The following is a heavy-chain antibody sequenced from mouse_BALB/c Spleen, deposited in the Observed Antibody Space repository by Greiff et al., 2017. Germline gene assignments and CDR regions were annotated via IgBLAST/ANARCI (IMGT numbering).Heavy chain of an antibody. J-gene: IGHJ4*01. D-gene: IGHD3-3*01. V-gene: IGHV5-4*02. Sequence: EVHLVESGGGLVKPGGSLKLSCAASGFTFSDYYMYWVRQTPEKRLEWVATISDGGSYTYYPDSVKGRFTISRDNAKNNLYLQMSSLKSEDTAMYYCARGRVMDYWGQGTSVTVSS. CDR1: GFTFSDYY. CDR2: ISDGGSYT. CDR3: ARGRVMDY.